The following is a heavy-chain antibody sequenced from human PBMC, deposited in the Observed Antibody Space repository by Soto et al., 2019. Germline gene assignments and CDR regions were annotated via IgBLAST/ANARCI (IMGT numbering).Heavy chain of an antibody. V-gene: IGHV3-23*01. J-gene: IGHJ4*02. Sequence: LRLSCAASGFTFSSYAMSWVRQAPGKGLEWVSAISGSGGSTYYADSVKGRFTISRDNSKNTLYLQMNSLRAEDTAVYYCAKEWGYYDSSGYYHFDYWGQGTLVTVSS. D-gene: IGHD3-22*01. CDR1: GFTFSSYA. CDR3: AKEWGYYDSSGYYHFDY. CDR2: ISGSGGST.